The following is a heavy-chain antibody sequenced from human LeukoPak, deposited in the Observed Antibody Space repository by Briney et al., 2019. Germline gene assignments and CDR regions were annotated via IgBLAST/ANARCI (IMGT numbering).Heavy chain of an antibody. D-gene: IGHD3-3*01. CDR3: AREFGNDFWSGYYLDY. Sequence: PSETLSLTCTDSGGSISSYYWSWTRQPAGKGLEWIGRIYTSGSTNYNPSLKSRVTMSVDTSKNQFSLKLSSVTAADTAVYYCAREFGNDFWSGYYLDYWGQGTLVTVSS. CDR2: IYTSGST. V-gene: IGHV4-4*07. CDR1: GGSISSYY. J-gene: IGHJ4*02.